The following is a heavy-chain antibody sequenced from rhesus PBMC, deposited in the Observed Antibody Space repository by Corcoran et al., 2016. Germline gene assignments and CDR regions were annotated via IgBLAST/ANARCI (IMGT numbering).Heavy chain of an antibody. CDR1: GGSISSSY. Sequence: QLQLQESGPGLVKPSETLSVTCAVSGGSISSSYWSWIRQAPGKGLEWIGYIYGSGSSPNYNPSLKSRVTLSVDTSKNQLSLKLSSVTTADTAVYYCARRGYSGYSYFFDYWGQGVLVTVSS. V-gene: IGHV4-169*01. J-gene: IGHJ4*01. D-gene: IGHD5-42*01. CDR3: ARRGYSGYSYFFDY. CDR2: IYGSGSSP.